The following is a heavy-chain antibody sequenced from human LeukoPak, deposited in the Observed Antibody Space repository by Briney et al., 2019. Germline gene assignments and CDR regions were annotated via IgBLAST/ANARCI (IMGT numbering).Heavy chain of an antibody. CDR2: IIPILGIA. CDR3: ARENEYYDFWSGYFT. CDR1: GGTFSSYT. D-gene: IGHD3-3*01. J-gene: IGHJ5*02. V-gene: IGHV1-69*04. Sequence: ASVKVSCKASGGTFSSYTISWVRQAPGQGLEWMGRIIPILGIANYAQKFQGRVTITADKSTSTAYMELSSLRSEDTAVYYRARENEYYDFWSGYFTWGQGTLVTVSS.